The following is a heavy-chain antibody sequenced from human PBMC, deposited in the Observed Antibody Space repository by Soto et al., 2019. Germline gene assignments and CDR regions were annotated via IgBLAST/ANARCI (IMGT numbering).Heavy chain of an antibody. CDR1: GFTFDDYA. CDR3: AKRGSKVTSNWYFDL. J-gene: IGHJ2*01. D-gene: IGHD4-17*01. Sequence: EVQLVESGGGLVQPGRSLRLSCAASGFTFDDYAMHWFRQAPGQGLEWVSGISWNSGSIGYADSVKGRFTISRDNAKNSLYLQMNSLRAEDTALYYCAKRGSKVTSNWYFDLWGRGTLVTVSS. CDR2: ISWNSGSI. V-gene: IGHV3-9*01.